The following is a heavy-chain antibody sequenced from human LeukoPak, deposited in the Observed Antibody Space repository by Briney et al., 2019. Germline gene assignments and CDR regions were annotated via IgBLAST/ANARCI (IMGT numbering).Heavy chain of an antibody. CDR2: ISSSSSTI. CDR1: GFTFSSYS. Sequence: PWGSLRLSCAASGFTFSSYSMNWVRQAPGKGLEWVSYISSSSSTIYYADSVKGRFTISRDNAKNSLYLQMNSLRDEDTAVYYCARSLLWFGELPSLIDYWGQGTLVTVSS. J-gene: IGHJ4*02. D-gene: IGHD3-10*01. V-gene: IGHV3-48*02. CDR3: ARSLLWFGELPSLIDY.